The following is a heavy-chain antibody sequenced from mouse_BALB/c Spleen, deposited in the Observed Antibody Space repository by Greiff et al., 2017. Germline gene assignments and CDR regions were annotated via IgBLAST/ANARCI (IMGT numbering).Heavy chain of an antibody. Sequence: VQLQQSGAELVRPGVSVKISCKGSGYTFTDYAMHWVKQSHAKSLEWIGVISTYYGDASYNQKFKGKATMTVDKSSSTAYMELARLTSEDSAIYYCARSPGRYDDRAMDYWGQGTSVTVSS. D-gene: IGHD2-14*01. CDR2: ISTYYGDA. CDR1: GYTFTDYA. J-gene: IGHJ4*01. V-gene: IGHV1S137*01. CDR3: ARSPGRYDDRAMDY.